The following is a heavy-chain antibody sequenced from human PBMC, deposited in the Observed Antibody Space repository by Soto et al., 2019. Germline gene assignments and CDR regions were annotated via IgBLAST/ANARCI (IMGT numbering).Heavy chain of an antibody. CDR1: GGSISSGGYY. CDR2: IYYSGST. V-gene: IGHV4-31*03. CDR3: ARALTMVRGARFGHDAFDI. Sequence: QVQLQESGPGLVKPSQTLSLTCTVSGGSISSGGYYWSWIRQHPGKGLEWIGYIYYSGSTYYNPSLKGRVTISVDTSKNQFSLKLSSVTAADTAVYYCARALTMVRGARFGHDAFDIWGQGTMVTVSS. D-gene: IGHD3-10*01. J-gene: IGHJ3*02.